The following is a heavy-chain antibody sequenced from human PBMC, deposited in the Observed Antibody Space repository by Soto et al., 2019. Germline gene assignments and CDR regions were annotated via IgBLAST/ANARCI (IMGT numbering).Heavy chain of an antibody. Sequence: ASVKVSCKASGYTFTSYGISWVRQAPGQGLEWMGWISAYNGNTNYAQKLQGRVTMTTDTSTSTAYMELGSLRSDDTAVYYCARDGLFWSGYSAPWYFDYWGQGTLVTVSS. D-gene: IGHD3-3*01. V-gene: IGHV1-18*01. J-gene: IGHJ4*02. CDR1: GYTFTSYG. CDR2: ISAYNGNT. CDR3: ARDGLFWSGYSAPWYFDY.